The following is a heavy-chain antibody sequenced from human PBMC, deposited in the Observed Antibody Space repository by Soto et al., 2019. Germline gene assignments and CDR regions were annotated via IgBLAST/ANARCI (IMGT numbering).Heavy chain of an antibody. V-gene: IGHV3-21*01. D-gene: IGHD6-13*01. CDR1: GFTFSSYT. CDR2: ISSTSSYI. Sequence: GGSLRLSCAASGFTFSSYTMNWVRQAPGKGLEWVSSISSTSSYIYYADSVKGRFTISRDNAKNSLYLQMNSLRAEDTAVYYCARDAAEGGRSFFYFDYWGQGTLVTVSS. CDR3: ARDAAEGGRSFFYFDY. J-gene: IGHJ4*02.